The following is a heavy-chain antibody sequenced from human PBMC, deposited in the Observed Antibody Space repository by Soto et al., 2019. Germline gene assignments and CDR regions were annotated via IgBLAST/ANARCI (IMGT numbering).Heavy chain of an antibody. CDR1: GFTFSTYA. CDR3: ARAASSTWYLAY. V-gene: IGHV3-64*01. D-gene: IGHD6-13*01. J-gene: IGHJ4*02. CDR2: LTNNGGTT. Sequence: PGGSLRLSCAASGFTFSTYAMHWVRQAPGKGLEYGSALTNNGGTTYYASSVKGRFTISRDNSKNTLYLQMGSLRAEDMAVYYCARAASSTWYLAYWGQGTLVTVSS.